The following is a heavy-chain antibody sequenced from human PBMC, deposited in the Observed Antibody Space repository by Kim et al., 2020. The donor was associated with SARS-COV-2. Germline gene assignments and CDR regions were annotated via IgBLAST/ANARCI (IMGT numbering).Heavy chain of an antibody. CDR3: AKWRGAQSEFDF. V-gene: IGHV3-7*01. J-gene: IGHJ4*02. D-gene: IGHD1-26*01. Sequence: YLDTVQGRFTISRDNTKNTVFLQMNSLRAADTALYYCAKWRGAQSEFDFWGQGTRVTVSS.